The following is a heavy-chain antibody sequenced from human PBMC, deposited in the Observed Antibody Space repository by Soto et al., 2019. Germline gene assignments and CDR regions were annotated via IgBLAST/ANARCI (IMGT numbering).Heavy chain of an antibody. D-gene: IGHD3-22*01. J-gene: IGHJ6*02. CDR2: INHSGST. CDR1: GLSFSSYY. CDR3: ARDPRGVVVISGVLNYYYYGMDV. V-gene: IGHV4-34*01. Sequence: SETLSLPCACAGLSFSSYYWSWIRQPPGKGLEWIGEINHSGSTNYNPSLKSRVTISVDTSKNQFSLKLSSVTAADTAVYYCARDPRGVVVISGVLNYYYYGMDVWGQGTTVTVSS.